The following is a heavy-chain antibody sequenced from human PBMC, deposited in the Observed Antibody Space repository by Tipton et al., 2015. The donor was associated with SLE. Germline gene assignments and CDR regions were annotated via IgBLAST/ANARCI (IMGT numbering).Heavy chain of an antibody. D-gene: IGHD2-2*01. CDR3: ARTEWYQSFDY. CDR1: GGSISSYY. V-gene: IGHV4-59*07. J-gene: IGHJ4*02. Sequence: TLSLTCTVSGGSISSYYWSWIRQPPGKGLEWIGYIYYSGSTNYNPSLKSRVTISVDTSKNLFSLKLSSVTAADTAVYYCARTEWYQSFDYWGQGTLVTVSS. CDR2: IYYSGST.